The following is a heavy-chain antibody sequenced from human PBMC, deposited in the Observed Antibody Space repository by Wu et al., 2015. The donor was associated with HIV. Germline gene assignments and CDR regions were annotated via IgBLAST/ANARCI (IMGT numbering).Heavy chain of an antibody. J-gene: IGHJ5*02. D-gene: IGHD2-2*03. CDR2: INPSSGST. CDR3: ARAGGFCSGTSCLDL. V-gene: IGHV1-46*01. CDR1: GYTFTSYY. Sequence: QVQLVQSGAEVKKPGASVKVSCKASGYTFTSYYIHWVRQAPGHGLEWVGIINPSSGSTSYTQKFKGRVTMTRDTSTATVYMDLSSLKSEDTAVYSCARAGGFCSGTSCLDLWGQGTLVTVFS.